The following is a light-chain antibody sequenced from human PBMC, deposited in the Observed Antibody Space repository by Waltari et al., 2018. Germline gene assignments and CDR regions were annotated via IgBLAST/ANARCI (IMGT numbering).Light chain of an antibody. CDR2: AAF. V-gene: IGKV1-16*02. CDR3: LQYNKYPRT. CDR1: QGINTY. Sequence: TCRASQGINTYLAWFQQKPGKAPKPLIHAAFRLQSGVPSKFSGSGSGTDFSLTISGLQPEDSATYYCLQYNKYPRTFGQGTRVEIK. J-gene: IGKJ1*01.